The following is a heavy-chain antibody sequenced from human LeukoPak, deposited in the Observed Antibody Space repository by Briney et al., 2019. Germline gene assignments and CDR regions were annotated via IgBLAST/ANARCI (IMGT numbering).Heavy chain of an antibody. CDR1: GFTFSSYG. CDR3: AKEYTAAAGTGTYGMDV. J-gene: IGHJ6*02. D-gene: IGHD6-13*01. CDR2: ISYDGSNK. V-gene: IGHV3-30*18. Sequence: PGGSLRLSCAASGFTFSSYGMHWVRQAPGKGLEWVAVISYDGSNKYYADSVKGRFTISRDNSKNTLYLQMNSLRAEDTAVYHCAKEYTAAAGTGTYGMDVWGQGTTVTVSS.